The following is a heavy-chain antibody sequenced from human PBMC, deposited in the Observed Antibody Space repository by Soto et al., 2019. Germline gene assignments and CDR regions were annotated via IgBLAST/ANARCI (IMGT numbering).Heavy chain of an antibody. J-gene: IGHJ4*02. V-gene: IGHV3-33*01. Sequence: VGSLRLSCAASVFTFSSFGMHWVRHSPGKWPEWVAVIWNDGSNKYYADSVKGRFTISRDNSKKTLYLEMNSLRAEDTAVYYCARGYCSGGSCLGGYWGQGTLVNVSS. CDR1: VFTFSSFG. CDR2: IWNDGSNK. D-gene: IGHD2-15*01. CDR3: ARGYCSGGSCLGGY.